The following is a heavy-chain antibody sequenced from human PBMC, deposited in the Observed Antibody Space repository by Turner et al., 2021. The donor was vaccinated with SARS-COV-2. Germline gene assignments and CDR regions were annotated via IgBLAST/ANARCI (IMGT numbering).Heavy chain of an antibody. J-gene: IGHJ4*02. CDR3: AKDRGYDILTGYSPYFDY. CDR1: RSTFDDYA. CDR2: ISWNRGSI. V-gene: IGHV3-9*01. D-gene: IGHD3-9*01. Sequence: DVQLVESGVGLVQSGRSLRLSCPAFRSTFDDYAIHWVREAAGKGREWGSGISWNRGSIGYADSVKGRFTMSRDNAKNSLYLQRDSLRAEDTALYYCAKDRGYDILTGYSPYFDYWGQGTLVTVAS.